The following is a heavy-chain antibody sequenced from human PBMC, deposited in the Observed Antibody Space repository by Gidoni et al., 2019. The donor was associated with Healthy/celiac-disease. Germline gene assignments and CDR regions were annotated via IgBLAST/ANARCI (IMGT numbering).Heavy chain of an antibody. Sequence: EVQLVESGGGLVQPGGSLRLSCAASGFTFSSYEMNWVRQAPGKGLEWVSYISSSGSTIYYADSVKGRFTISRDNAKNSLYLQMNSLRAEDTAVYYCARSDLVVAATGGMDVWGQGTTVTVSS. J-gene: IGHJ6*02. V-gene: IGHV3-48*03. D-gene: IGHD2-15*01. CDR3: ARSDLVVAATGGMDV. CDR2: ISSSGSTI. CDR1: GFTFSSYE.